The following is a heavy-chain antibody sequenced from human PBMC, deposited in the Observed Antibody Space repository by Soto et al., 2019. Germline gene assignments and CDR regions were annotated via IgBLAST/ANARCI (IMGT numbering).Heavy chain of an antibody. Sequence: QVQLVESGGGVVQPGRSLRLSCAASGFTFSSYAMHWVRQAPGKGLEWVAVISYDGSNKYYADSVKGRFTISRDNSKSTLYLQMNSLRAEDTAVYYCARDRSIAVAGASWYFGLWGRGTMVTVSS. CDR2: ISYDGSNK. J-gene: IGHJ2*01. D-gene: IGHD6-19*01. V-gene: IGHV3-30-3*01. CDR3: ARDRSIAVAGASWYFGL. CDR1: GFTFSSYA.